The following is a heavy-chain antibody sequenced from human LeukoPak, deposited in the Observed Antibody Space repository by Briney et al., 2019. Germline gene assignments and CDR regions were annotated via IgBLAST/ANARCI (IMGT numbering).Heavy chain of an antibody. D-gene: IGHD6-13*01. V-gene: IGHV4-59*01. J-gene: IGHJ6*02. CDR3: ARDMEVGQSGGSSWFYYYGMDV. CDR2: IYYSGST. CDR1: GGSISSYY. Sequence: SGTLSLTCTVSGGSISSYYWSWIRQPPGKGLEWIGYIYYSGSTNYNPSLKSRVTISVDTSKNQFSLKLSSVTAADTAVYYCARDMEVGQSGGSSWFYYYGMDVWGQGTTVTVSS.